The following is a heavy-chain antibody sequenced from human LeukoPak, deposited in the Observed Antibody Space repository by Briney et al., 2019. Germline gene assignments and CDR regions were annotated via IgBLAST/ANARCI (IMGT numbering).Heavy chain of an antibody. CDR3: ARDRPGTTGYSFDY. CDR2: INPSGGST. CDR1: GYTFTSYY. Sequence: ASVKVSCKASGYTFTSYYMHWVRQAPGQGLEWMGIINPSGGSTSYAQKFQGRVTMTRDTSTSTVYMELRSLRSDDTAVYYCARDRPGTTGYSFDYWGQGTLVTVPS. V-gene: IGHV1-46*01. J-gene: IGHJ4*02. D-gene: IGHD1-1*01.